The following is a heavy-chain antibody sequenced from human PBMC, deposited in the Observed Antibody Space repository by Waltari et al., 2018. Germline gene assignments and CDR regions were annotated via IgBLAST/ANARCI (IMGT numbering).Heavy chain of an antibody. J-gene: IGHJ4*02. D-gene: IGHD6-6*01. CDR3: ARYSSSSVFDY. V-gene: IGHV1-2*02. CDR1: GYTFTGYY. CDR2: INPTSGGT. Sequence: QVQLVQSGAEVKKPGASVKVSCKASGYTFTGYYMHWVRQAPGQGLEGMGWINPTSGGTKYAQKLQGRGTMTRDTSISTAYMELSRLTFDDTAMYYCARYSSSSVFDYWGQGTLVTVSS.